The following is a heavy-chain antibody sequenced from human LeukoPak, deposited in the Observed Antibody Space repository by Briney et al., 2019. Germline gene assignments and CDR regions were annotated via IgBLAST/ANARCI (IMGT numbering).Heavy chain of an antibody. Sequence: PGGSLRLSCAASGFTFSNYAMHWVRQAPGKGLEWVAVVSYDGRNKYSADSVKGRFTISRDNSKNTLYLQMNSLRAEDTAVYYCAKDLPEIAVAYYYYGMDVWGQGTTVTVSS. CDR3: AKDLPEIAVAYYYYGMDV. D-gene: IGHD6-19*01. J-gene: IGHJ6*02. CDR1: GFTFSNYA. CDR2: VSYDGRNK. V-gene: IGHV3-30*04.